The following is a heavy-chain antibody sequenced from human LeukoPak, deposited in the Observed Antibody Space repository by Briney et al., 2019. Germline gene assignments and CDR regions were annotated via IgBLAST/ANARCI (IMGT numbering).Heavy chain of an antibody. CDR2: INHSGST. CDR3: ARDIVVVPAAISAFDY. V-gene: IGHV4-34*01. D-gene: IGHD2-2*02. J-gene: IGHJ4*02. Sequence: PSDTLSLTCAVYGGSFSGYYWSWIRQPPGKGLEWIGEINHSGSTNYNPSLKSRVTISVDTSKNQFSLKLSSVTAADTAVYYCARDIVVVPAAISAFDYWGQGTLVTVSS. CDR1: GGSFSGYY.